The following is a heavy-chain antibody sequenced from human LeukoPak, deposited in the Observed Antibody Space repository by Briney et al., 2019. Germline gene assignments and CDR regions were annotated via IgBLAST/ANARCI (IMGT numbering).Heavy chain of an antibody. CDR1: GFTFSTYT. V-gene: IGHV3-23*01. CDR3: ASRYCY. CDR2: ISISGGTT. Sequence: PGGSLRLSCAGSGFTFSTYTMSWVRHAPGKGLEWISGISISGGTTYYADSVKGRFTISRDNSKNTLYLQMNSLRAEDTAVYYCASRYCYWGQGTLVTVSS. D-gene: IGHD3-16*02. J-gene: IGHJ4*02.